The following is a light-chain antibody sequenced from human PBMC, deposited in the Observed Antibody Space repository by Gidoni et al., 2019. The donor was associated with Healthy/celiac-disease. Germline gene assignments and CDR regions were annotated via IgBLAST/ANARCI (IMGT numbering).Light chain of an antibody. V-gene: IGKV4-1*01. CDR1: QSVLYSSNNKNY. J-gene: IGKJ4*01. CDR3: QQYYSTPLT. CDR2: WAS. Sequence: IEMTQSPDSLAVSLGERATINCKSSQSVLYSSNNKNYLAWYQQKPGPPPKLLIYWASTREAGVPDRFSGGGSGTDFTISISSLEAEDVAVYYCQQYYSTPLTFGEGTKVEIK.